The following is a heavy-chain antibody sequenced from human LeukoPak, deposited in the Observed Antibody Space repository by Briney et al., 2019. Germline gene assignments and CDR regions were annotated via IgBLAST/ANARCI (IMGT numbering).Heavy chain of an antibody. CDR2: ISYDGSSK. Sequence: GGSLRLSCAASGFTFSSYGMHWVRQAPGKGLKWVAVISYDGSSKYYADSVKGRFTISRDNSKNTLYLQMNSLRAEDTAVYYCAKGARRGGWPQNYFDYWGQGTLVTVSS. D-gene: IGHD6-19*01. J-gene: IGHJ4*02. V-gene: IGHV3-30*18. CDR3: AKGARRGGWPQNYFDY. CDR1: GFTFSSYG.